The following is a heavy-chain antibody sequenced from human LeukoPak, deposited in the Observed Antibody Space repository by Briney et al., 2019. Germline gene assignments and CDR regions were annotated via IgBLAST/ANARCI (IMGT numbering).Heavy chain of an antibody. CDR3: ARHSSGNLQPFDS. J-gene: IGHJ4*02. Sequence: GGSLRLSCAASGFTFSNYAISWVRQAPGKGLEWVSGISGSGSNTHYADSVKGRFTISRDNSKNTLYLQMNSLGAEDTGVYYCARHSSGNLQPFDSWGQGTLVSVSS. D-gene: IGHD3-22*01. V-gene: IGHV3-23*01. CDR2: ISGSGSNT. CDR1: GFTFSNYA.